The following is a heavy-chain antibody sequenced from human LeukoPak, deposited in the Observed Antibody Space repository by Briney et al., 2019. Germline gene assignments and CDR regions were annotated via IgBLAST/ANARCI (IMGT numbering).Heavy chain of an antibody. V-gene: IGHV1-2*02. Sequence: ASVKVSCKASGYTFTGYYMHWVRQAPGQGLEWMRWINPNSGGTNYAQKFQGRVTMTRDTSISTAYMELSRLRSDDTAVYYCARELRLRTAVYGMDVWGQGTTVTVSS. CDR1: GYTFTGYY. CDR3: ARELRLRTAVYGMDV. CDR2: INPNSGGT. J-gene: IGHJ6*02. D-gene: IGHD3-3*01.